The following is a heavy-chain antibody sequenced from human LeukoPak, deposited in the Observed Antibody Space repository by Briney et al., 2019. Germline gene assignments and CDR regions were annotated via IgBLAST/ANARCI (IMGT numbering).Heavy chain of an antibody. CDR1: GYTFTSYG. CDR2: ISAYNGNT. J-gene: IGHJ4*02. D-gene: IGHD3-16*02. Sequence: GASVKVSCKASGYTFTSYGISWVRQAPGQGLEWMGWISAYNGNTNYAQKLQGRVTMTTDTSTSTAYMELRSLRSDDTAVYYCARDQSYRGYDYIWGSYRHFDYWGQGTLVTVSS. CDR3: ARDQSYRGYDYIWGSYRHFDY. V-gene: IGHV1-18*01.